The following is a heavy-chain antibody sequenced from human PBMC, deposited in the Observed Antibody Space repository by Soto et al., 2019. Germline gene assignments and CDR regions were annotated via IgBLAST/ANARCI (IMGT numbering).Heavy chain of an antibody. CDR1: GFTFIRVS. D-gene: IGHD3-10*01. J-gene: IGHJ4*02. V-gene: IGHV3-15*01. Sequence: GGSLTLSCEASGFTFIRVSMSWVRQAPGKGLEWVGRIKSKTDGGTTDYAAPVKGRFTISRDDSKNTLYLQMNSLKTEDTAVYYCTTDLWFGELLPHYWGQGTLVTVSS. CDR2: IKSKTDGGTT. CDR3: TTDLWFGELLPHY.